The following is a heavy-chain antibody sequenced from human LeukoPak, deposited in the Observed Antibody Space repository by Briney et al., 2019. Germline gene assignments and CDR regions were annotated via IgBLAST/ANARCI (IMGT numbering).Heavy chain of an antibody. CDR3: AGAFGAAAGYDY. CDR2: IIPIFGTA. J-gene: IGHJ4*02. Sequence: GSSVKVSCKASGGTFSSYAISWVRQAPGQGLEWMGRIIPIFGTANYAQKFQGRVTITTDESTSTAYMELSSLRSEDTAVYYCAGAFGAAAGYDYWGQGTLVTVSS. D-gene: IGHD6-13*01. CDR1: GGTFSSYA. V-gene: IGHV1-69*05.